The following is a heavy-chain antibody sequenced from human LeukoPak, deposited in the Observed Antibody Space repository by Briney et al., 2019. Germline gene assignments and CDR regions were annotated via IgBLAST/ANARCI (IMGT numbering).Heavy chain of an antibody. Sequence: GRSLSLSCVGSGFSFSNYGMHWVRQAPGKGLEWVAVISDDASHKYYADSVKGRFTISRDNSKNTLYLQMDSLRLEDTAVFYCAKNREGYSKLDWGQGTLVTVSS. D-gene: IGHD6-13*01. CDR3: AKNREGYSKLD. CDR1: GFSFSNYG. J-gene: IGHJ4*02. CDR2: ISDDASHK. V-gene: IGHV3-30*18.